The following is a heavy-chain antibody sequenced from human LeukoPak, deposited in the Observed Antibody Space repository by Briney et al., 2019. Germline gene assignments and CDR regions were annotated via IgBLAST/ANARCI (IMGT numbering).Heavy chain of an antibody. CDR1: GFTFSSYA. Sequence: GGSLRLSCAASGFTFSSYAMSWVRQAPGKGLEWVSGISWSSGSIGYADSVKGRFTISRDNAKNSLYLQMNSLRAEDTALYYCAKDMGYGDYACDYWGQGTLVTVSS. D-gene: IGHD4-17*01. J-gene: IGHJ4*02. CDR2: ISWSSGSI. CDR3: AKDMGYGDYACDY. V-gene: IGHV3-9*01.